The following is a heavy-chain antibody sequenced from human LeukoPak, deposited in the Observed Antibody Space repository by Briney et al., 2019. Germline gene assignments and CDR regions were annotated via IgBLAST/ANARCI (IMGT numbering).Heavy chain of an antibody. CDR2: IYSGGST. Sequence: GGSLRLSCAASTFTFSRYSMNWVRQAPGKGLEWVSVIYSGGSTYYADSVKGRFTISRDNSKNTLYLQMSSLRAEDTAVYYCARAEDGDYYFDYWGQGTLVTVSS. CDR3: ARAEDGDYYFDY. J-gene: IGHJ4*02. CDR1: TFTFSRYS. D-gene: IGHD4-17*01. V-gene: IGHV3-53*01.